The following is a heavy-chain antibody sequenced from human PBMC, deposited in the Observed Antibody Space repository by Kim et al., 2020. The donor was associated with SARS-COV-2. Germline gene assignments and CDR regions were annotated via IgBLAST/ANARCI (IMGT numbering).Heavy chain of an antibody. CDR2: IYYSGTT. J-gene: IGHJ4*02. CDR3: AKSYTSSWYWFDY. Sequence: SETLSLTCTVSGGSISSSSHYWDWIRQPPGKGLEWIATIYYSGTTYYNPSLKSRVTISMDTSQNHFSLKLSSVTAADTAVYLCAKSYTSSWYWFDYWGQG. CDR1: GGSISSSSHY. V-gene: IGHV4-39*02. D-gene: IGHD6-13*01.